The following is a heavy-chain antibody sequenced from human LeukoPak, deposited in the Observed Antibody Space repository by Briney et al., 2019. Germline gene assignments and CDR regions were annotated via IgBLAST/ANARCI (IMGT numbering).Heavy chain of an antibody. J-gene: IGHJ4*02. CDR3: ARQLGSFDY. CDR2: TYYRSKWYN. V-gene: IGHV6-1*01. D-gene: IGHD6-13*01. CDR1: GDSVSSNSVA. Sequence: PSQTLSLTCGISGDSVSSNSVAWNWIRQSPSRGLEWLGRTYYRSKWYNDYAVSVKSRIIINPDTSKNQFSLQLNSVTPDDTAVYYCARQLGSFDYWGQGTLVTVSS.